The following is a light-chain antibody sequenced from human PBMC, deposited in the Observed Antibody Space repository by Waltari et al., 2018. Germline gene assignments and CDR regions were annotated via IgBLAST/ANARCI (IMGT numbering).Light chain of an antibody. CDR2: EAC. Sequence: EIVLTQSPGTLALSPGERATLPCRAIQSVGRALAWYQQKPGQAPRLVIHEACSRATGIPDRFSGSGSGTDFSLTISRVEPEDFAVYYCQMYVRLPVTFGQGTKVEVK. CDR3: QMYVRLPVT. V-gene: IGKV3-20*01. J-gene: IGKJ1*01. CDR1: QSVGRA.